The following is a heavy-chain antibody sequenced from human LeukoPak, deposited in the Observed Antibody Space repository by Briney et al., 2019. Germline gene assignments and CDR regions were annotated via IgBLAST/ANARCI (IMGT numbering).Heavy chain of an antibody. Sequence: NPSETLSLTCTVSGYSISSGYYWCWIRQPPGKGLEWIGSIYHSGSTYYNPSLKSRVTISVETSKNQFSLKLSSVTAADTAVYYCARVWRIYCSSTSCYPNTWFDPWGQGTLVTVSS. V-gene: IGHV4-38-2*02. D-gene: IGHD2-2*01. CDR1: GYSISSGYY. CDR3: ARVWRIYCSSTSCYPNTWFDP. CDR2: IYHSGST. J-gene: IGHJ5*02.